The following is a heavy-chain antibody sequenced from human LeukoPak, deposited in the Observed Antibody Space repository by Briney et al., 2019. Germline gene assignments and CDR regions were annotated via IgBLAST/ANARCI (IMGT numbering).Heavy chain of an antibody. D-gene: IGHD1-26*01. J-gene: IGHJ6*02. V-gene: IGHV1-69*13. CDR3: ARVPPPVVIVGAKDYYYYGMDV. CDR1: GYTFTSYA. CDR2: IIPIFGTA. Sequence: GASVKVSCTASGYTFTSYAISWVRQAPGQGLEWMGGIIPIFGTANYAQKFQGRVTITADESTSTAYMELSSLRSEDTAVYYCARVPPPVVIVGAKDYYYYGMDVWGQGTTVTVSS.